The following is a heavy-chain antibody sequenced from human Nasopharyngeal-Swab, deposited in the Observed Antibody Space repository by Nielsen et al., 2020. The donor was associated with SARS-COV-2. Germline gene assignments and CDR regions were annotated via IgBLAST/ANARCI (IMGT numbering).Heavy chain of an antibody. J-gene: IGHJ6*02. CDR1: GYTFTSYY. D-gene: IGHD6-6*01. Sequence: ASVQVSCKASGYTFTSYYMHWVRQAPGQGLEWMGIINPSGGSTSYAQKFQGRVTMTRDTSTSTVYMQLSSLRSEDTAVYYCARDPTPAVDSSSSLDYYDGMDVWGQGTTVTVSS. CDR3: ARDPTPAVDSSSSLDYYDGMDV. CDR2: INPSGGST. V-gene: IGHV1-46*01.